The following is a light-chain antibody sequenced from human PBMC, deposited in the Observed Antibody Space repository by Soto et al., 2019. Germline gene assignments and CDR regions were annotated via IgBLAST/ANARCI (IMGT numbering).Light chain of an antibody. V-gene: IGKV1-6*01. CDR2: AAW. CDR1: QDIRHD. Sequence: AIQVTQSPSSLSASVGDRVTITCRASQDIRHDLGWHQQKPGEAPKVLIYAAWSLQSVVPSRFSGSGSGTEFTHTINSLQPEDSSTYYCPQDYSYPFTFGGGTRGEIK. J-gene: IGKJ4*01. CDR3: PQDYSYPFT.